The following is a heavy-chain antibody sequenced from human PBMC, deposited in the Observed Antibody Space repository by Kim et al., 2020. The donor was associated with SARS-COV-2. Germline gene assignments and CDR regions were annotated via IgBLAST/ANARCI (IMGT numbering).Heavy chain of an antibody. CDR1: GGSISSYY. J-gene: IGHJ3*02. Sequence: SETLSLTCTVSGGSISSYYWSWIRQPPGKGLEWIGYIYYSGSTNYNPSLKSRVTISVDTSKNQFSLKLSSVTAADTAVYYCARRVVVVTPDAFDIWGQGTMVTVSS. V-gene: IGHV4-59*01. CDR2: IYYSGST. D-gene: IGHD3-22*01. CDR3: ARRVVVVTPDAFDI.